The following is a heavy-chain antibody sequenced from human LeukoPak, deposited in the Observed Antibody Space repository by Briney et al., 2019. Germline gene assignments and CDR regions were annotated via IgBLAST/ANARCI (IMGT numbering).Heavy chain of an antibody. V-gene: IGHV4-59*01. CDR1: GGSISSYY. CDR3: ARVYGYNFYYFDY. J-gene: IGHJ4*02. D-gene: IGHD5-24*01. CDR2: LYYSGNT. Sequence: SETPSLTCTVSGGSISSYYWSWIRQPPGKGLEWIAYLYYSGNTNYNPSLKSRVTISVDTSKNQFSLKLTSVTAADTALYYCARVYGYNFYYFDYWGQGILVTVSS.